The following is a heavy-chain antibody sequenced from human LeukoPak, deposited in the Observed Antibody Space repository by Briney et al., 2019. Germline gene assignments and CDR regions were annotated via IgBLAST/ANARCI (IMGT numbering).Heavy chain of an antibody. CDR2: ISDSEGRK. Sequence: PGGSLRLSCAASGFTFSSYGMHWVRQSPGKGLEWVSFISDSEGRKYYADSLKGRFTISRDNSQNTLFLQINSLRTEDTAVYYCAKALVTTLINTYQIDFWGQGTLVTVSS. D-gene: IGHD4-23*01. J-gene: IGHJ4*02. V-gene: IGHV3-30*02. CDR1: GFTFSSYG. CDR3: AKALVTTLINTYQIDF.